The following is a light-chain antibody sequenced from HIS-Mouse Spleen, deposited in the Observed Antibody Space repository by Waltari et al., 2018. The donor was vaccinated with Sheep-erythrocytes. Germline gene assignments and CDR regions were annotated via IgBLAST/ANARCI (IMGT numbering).Light chain of an antibody. CDR3: QQFNSHPMYT. J-gene: IGKJ2*01. V-gene: IGKV1-13*02. CDR1: QGISSA. Sequence: AIQLTQSPSSLSASVGDRVTITSRASQGISSALAWYQQKPGKTPKLLIYDASSLESGVPSRFSGSGSGTDFTLTISSLQPEDFATYYCQQFNSHPMYTFGQGTKLEIK. CDR2: DAS.